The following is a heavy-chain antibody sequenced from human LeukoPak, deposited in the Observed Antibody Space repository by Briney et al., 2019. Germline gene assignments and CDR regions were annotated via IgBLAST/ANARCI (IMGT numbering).Heavy chain of an antibody. CDR1: GGSISSYY. D-gene: IGHD3-22*01. V-gene: IGHV4-59*08. Sequence: PSETLSLTCTVSGGSISSYYWSWIRKPPGKGLEWIGYIYYSGSTNYNPSRKRRVTISVDTSKNQFSLKLSSVTAADTAVYYCARGSSGHYYFDYWGQGTLVTVSS. CDR2: IYYSGST. J-gene: IGHJ4*02. CDR3: ARGSSGHYYFDY.